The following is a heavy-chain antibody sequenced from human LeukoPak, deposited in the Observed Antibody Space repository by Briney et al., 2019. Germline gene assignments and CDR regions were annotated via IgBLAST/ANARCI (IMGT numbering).Heavy chain of an antibody. CDR3: VRDWDHFDFDS. Sequence: GGSLRLSCAASGFTFSNYWVHWVRQAPGKGLVWVSRIKGDGSHTIYADSVKGRFTISGDNAKNTLYLQMKSLRAEDTAVYYCVRDWDHFDFDSWGLGTLVTVSS. CDR2: IKGDGSHT. J-gene: IGHJ5*01. D-gene: IGHD3-9*01. CDR1: GFTFSNYW. V-gene: IGHV3-74*01.